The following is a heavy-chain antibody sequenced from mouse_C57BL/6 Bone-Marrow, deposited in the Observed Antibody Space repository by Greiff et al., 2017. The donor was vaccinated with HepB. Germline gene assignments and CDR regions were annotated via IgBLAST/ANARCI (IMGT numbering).Heavy chain of an antibody. CDR2: INPSTGGT. CDR3: AEGDYYGSSYGWYFDV. Sequence: EVQLQESGPELVKPGASVKISCKASGYSFTGYYMNWVKQSPEKSLEWIGEINPSTGGTTYNQKFKAKATLTVDKSSSTAYMQLKSLTSEDSAVYYCAEGDYYGSSYGWYFDVWGTGTTVTVSS. J-gene: IGHJ1*03. D-gene: IGHD1-1*01. V-gene: IGHV1-42*01. CDR1: GYSFTGYY.